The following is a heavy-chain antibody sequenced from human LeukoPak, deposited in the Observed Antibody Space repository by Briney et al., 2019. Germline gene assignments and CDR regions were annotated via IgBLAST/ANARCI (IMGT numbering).Heavy chain of an antibody. CDR3: ARAPLFVY. Sequence: PGGSLRLSCAASGFTFDDYAMHWVRQAPGKGLEWVSGISWNSGSIGYADSVKGRFTISRDNAKNSLYLQMNSLRAEDTAVYYCARAPLFVYWGQGTLVTVSS. V-gene: IGHV3-9*01. CDR2: ISWNSGSI. D-gene: IGHD2-21*01. CDR1: GFTFDDYA. J-gene: IGHJ4*02.